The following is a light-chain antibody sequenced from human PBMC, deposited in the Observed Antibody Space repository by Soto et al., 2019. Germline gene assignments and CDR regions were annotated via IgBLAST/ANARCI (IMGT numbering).Light chain of an antibody. V-gene: IGKV4-1*01. J-gene: IGKJ4*01. CDR1: QSVLYDSKNF. CDR2: WSS. CDR3: HQYYGTPLS. Sequence: DIVMTQWPDSLTASLGERATINCKPSQSVLYDSKNFLAWYQLKPRQPPKLLISWSSTRASGGPDRFSGSGSGTYFTLTISNLQAEDVAIYYCHQYYGTPLSFGGGTKVDIK.